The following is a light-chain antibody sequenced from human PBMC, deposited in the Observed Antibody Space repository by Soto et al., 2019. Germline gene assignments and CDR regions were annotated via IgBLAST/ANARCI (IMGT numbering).Light chain of an antibody. CDR3: SSYTSSSTHYV. J-gene: IGLJ1*01. V-gene: IGLV2-14*01. Sequence: QSALTQPASVSGSPGQSITISCTGTSSDVGDNNYVSWYQQHPGKAPKLMIYDVTHRPSGISNRFSGSKSGKTASLTISGLQAEDEADYYCSSYTSSSTHYVFGTGTKVTVL. CDR1: SSDVGDNNY. CDR2: DVT.